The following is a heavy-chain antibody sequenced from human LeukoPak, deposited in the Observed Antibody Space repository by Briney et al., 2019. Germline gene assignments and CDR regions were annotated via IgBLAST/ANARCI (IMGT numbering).Heavy chain of an antibody. CDR2: IKEDGSQK. D-gene: IGHD4/OR15-4a*01. V-gene: IGHV3-7*05. CDR3: AREALYGGNRGFDY. CDR1: GLTLSSNW. J-gene: IGHJ4*02. Sequence: GGSLRLSCVASGLTLSSNWMGWVRQAPGKGLEWVATIKEDGSQKYYVGSVKGRFTISRDNAMYPLYLQMNSLRAEDTAVYYCAREALYGGNRGFDYWGQGILVTVSS.